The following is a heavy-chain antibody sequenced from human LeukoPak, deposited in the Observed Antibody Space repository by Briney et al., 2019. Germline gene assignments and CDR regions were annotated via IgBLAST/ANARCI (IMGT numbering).Heavy chain of an antibody. Sequence: SETLSLTCTVSGGSISNSSYYWGWIRQPPGKGLEWIGSIYYSGNTYYNPSLKSRVTISVDTSKNQFSLKLSSVTAADTAVYYCARTPRDGYNSPYFDYWGQGTLVTVSS. CDR2: IYYSGNT. CDR3: ARTPRDGYNSPYFDY. CDR1: GGSISNSSYY. D-gene: IGHD5-24*01. J-gene: IGHJ4*02. V-gene: IGHV4-39*01.